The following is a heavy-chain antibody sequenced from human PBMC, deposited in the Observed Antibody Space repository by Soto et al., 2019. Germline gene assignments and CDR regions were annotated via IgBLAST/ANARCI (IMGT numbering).Heavy chain of an antibody. CDR3: AKDRSGSSRDFDY. J-gene: IGHJ4*02. CDR2: ISASGSST. V-gene: IGHV3-23*01. CDR1: GFTFSNYG. Sequence: LRLSCAASGFTFSNYGMSWVRQAPGKGLEWVSGISASGSSTYYVDSVKGRFTISRDNSENTLYLQINTLRAEDTAVYYCAKDRSGSSRDFDYWGQGTLVTVSS. D-gene: IGHD3-10*01.